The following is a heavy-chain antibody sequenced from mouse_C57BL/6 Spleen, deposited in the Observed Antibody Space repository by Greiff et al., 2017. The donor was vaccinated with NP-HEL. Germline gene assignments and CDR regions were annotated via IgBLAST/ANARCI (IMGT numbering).Heavy chain of an antibody. CDR3: ARKAIYYGNYYYAMDY. Sequence: EVKVVESGGGLVKPGGSLKLSCAASGFTFSDYGMHWVRQAPEKGLEWVAYISSGSSTIYYADTVKGRFTISRDNAKNTLFLQMTSLRSEDTAMYYCARKAIYYGNYYYAMDYWGQGTSVTVSS. D-gene: IGHD2-1*01. CDR1: GFTFSDYG. V-gene: IGHV5-17*01. J-gene: IGHJ4*01. CDR2: ISSGSSTI.